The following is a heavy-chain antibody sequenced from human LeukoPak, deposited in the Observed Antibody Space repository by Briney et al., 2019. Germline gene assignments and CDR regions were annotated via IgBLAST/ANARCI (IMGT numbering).Heavy chain of an antibody. CDR2: INPNSGGT. Sequence: ASVKVSCQASGYTFTTFGISWVRQAPGQGLEWMGWINPNSGGTNYAQKFQGRVTMTRDTSISTAYMELSRLRSDDTAVYYCAREPVEMATITYDYWGQGTLVTVSS. J-gene: IGHJ4*02. V-gene: IGHV1-2*02. CDR1: GYTFTTFG. D-gene: IGHD5-24*01. CDR3: AREPVEMATITYDY.